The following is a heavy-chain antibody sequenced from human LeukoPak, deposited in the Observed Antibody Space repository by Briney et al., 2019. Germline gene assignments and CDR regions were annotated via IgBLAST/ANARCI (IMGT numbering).Heavy chain of an antibody. J-gene: IGHJ6*02. CDR2: ISGSGGST. V-gene: IGHV3-23*01. CDR3: AKDDYGDYPYYYYGMDV. D-gene: IGHD4-17*01. Sequence: GGSLRLSCAASGFTFSSYAMSWVRQAPGKGLEWVSAISGSGGSTYYADSVKGRFTISRDNSENTLYLQMNSLRAEDTAVYYCAKDDYGDYPYYYYGMDVWGQGTTVTVSS. CDR1: GFTFSSYA.